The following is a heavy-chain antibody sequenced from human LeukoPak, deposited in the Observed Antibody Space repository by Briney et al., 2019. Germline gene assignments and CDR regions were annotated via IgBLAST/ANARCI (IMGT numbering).Heavy chain of an antibody. CDR2: IRYDGSNK. CDR3: VGRGVIIESVSFDY. CDR1: GFTFSSYG. Sequence: PGGSLRLSCAASGFTFSSYGMHWVRQAPGKGLEWVAFIRYDGSNKYYADSVKGRFTISRDNSKNTLYLQMNSLRAEDTVVYYCVGRGVIIESVSFDYWGQGTLVTVSS. J-gene: IGHJ4*02. D-gene: IGHD3-10*01. V-gene: IGHV3-30*02.